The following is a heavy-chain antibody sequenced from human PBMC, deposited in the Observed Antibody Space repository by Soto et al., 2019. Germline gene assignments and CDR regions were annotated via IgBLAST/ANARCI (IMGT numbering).Heavy chain of an antibody. J-gene: IGHJ4*02. CDR1: GFTFDDYA. V-gene: IGHV3-9*01. Sequence: SLRLSCAASGFTFDDYAMHWVRQAPGKGLEWVSGISWNSGSIGYADSVKGRFTISRDNAKNSLYLQMNSLRAEDTALYYCAKARGYGDYEAIVDYWGQGTLVTVSS. CDR2: ISWNSGSI. CDR3: AKARGYGDYEAIVDY. D-gene: IGHD4-17*01.